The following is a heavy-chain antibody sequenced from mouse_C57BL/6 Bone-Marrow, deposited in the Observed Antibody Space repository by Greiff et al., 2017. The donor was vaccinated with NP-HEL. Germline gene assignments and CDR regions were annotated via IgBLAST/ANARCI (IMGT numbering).Heavy chain of an antibody. CDR3: ARIYYYGSSFFYAMDY. J-gene: IGHJ4*01. D-gene: IGHD1-1*01. CDR1: GYTFTSYG. CDR2: IYPRSGNT. V-gene: IGHV1-81*01. Sequence: VQLQQSGAELARPGASVKLSCKASGYTFTSYGISWVKQRTGQGLEWIGEIYPRSGNTYYNEKFKGKATLTADKSSSTAYMELRSLTSEDSAVYFCARIYYYGSSFFYAMDYWGQGTSVTVSS.